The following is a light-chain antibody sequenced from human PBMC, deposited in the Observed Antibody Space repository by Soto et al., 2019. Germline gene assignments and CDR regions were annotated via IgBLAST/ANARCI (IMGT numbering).Light chain of an antibody. Sequence: QSALTQPPSASGTPGQRVTISCSGSSSNIGSNYVYWYQQLPGTAPKLLIYSNNQRPSGVPDRFSGSKSGTSASLAISGLRSEDEADYYCAAWDDSLSGWVFGGGIKLTVL. CDR3: AAWDDSLSGWV. V-gene: IGLV1-47*02. CDR2: SNN. CDR1: SSNIGSNY. J-gene: IGLJ3*02.